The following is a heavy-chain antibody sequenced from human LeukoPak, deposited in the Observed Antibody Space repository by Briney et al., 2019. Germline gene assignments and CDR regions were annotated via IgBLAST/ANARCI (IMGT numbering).Heavy chain of an antibody. D-gene: IGHD3-9*01. CDR2: SCYSGCT. CDR3: ARGNGYFDWLLSEGYFDY. CDR1: VDSIISGVYY. V-gene: IGHV4-31*03. J-gene: IGHJ4*02. Sequence: PSETLSLTFTVPVDSIISGVYYTRWCRQPPGKGLEQTEHSCYSGCTYYNPSLKSRVTISVDTSKNQFSLKLSSVTAADTAVYYCARGNGYFDWLLSEGYFDYWGQGTLVTVSS.